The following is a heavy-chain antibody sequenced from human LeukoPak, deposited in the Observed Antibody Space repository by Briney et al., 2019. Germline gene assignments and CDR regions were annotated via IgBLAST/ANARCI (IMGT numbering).Heavy chain of an antibody. V-gene: IGHV3-23*01. Sequence: QAGGSLRLSCAASGFTFSSYAMSWVRQAPGKGLEWVSAISGSGGSTYYADSVKGRFTISRDNSKNTLYLQMNSLRAEDTAVYYCAKDAYAETTVTTYDAFDIWGQGAMVTVSS. D-gene: IGHD4-17*01. CDR3: AKDAYAETTVTTYDAFDI. CDR2: ISGSGGST. J-gene: IGHJ3*02. CDR1: GFTFSSYA.